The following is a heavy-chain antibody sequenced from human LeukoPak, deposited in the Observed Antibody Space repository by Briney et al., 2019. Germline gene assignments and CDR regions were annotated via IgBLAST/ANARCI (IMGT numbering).Heavy chain of an antibody. CDR1: IDSFSNYH. D-gene: IGHD4-17*01. J-gene: IGHJ4*02. CDR3: ASREWVTTSLD. CDR2: VNESGGT. V-gene: IGHV4-34*01. Sequence: SETLSLTCAVYIDSFSNYHRNWIRQTPAKGMEWIGEVNESGGTNISPSLRSGVTISVDKSKNQFSLKLSTVTAADTAMYYCASREWVTTSLDWGQGTLVAVAS.